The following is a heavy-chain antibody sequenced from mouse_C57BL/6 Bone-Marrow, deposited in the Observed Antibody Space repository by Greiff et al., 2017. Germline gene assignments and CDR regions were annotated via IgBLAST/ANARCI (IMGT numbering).Heavy chain of an antibody. V-gene: IGHV1-19*01. CDR2: INPYNGGT. Sequence: EVQLQQSGPVLVKPGASVKMSCKASGYTFTDYYMNWVKQSHGKSLEWIGVINPYNGGTSYNQKFKGKATLTVDKSSSTAYMELNSLTSEDSAVYYCARGWLRFAYWGQGTLVTVSA. CDR3: ARGWLRFAY. CDR1: GYTFTDYY. J-gene: IGHJ3*01. D-gene: IGHD2-2*01.